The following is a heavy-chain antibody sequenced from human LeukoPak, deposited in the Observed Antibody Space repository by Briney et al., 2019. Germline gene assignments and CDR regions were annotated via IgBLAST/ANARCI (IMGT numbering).Heavy chain of an antibody. CDR1: GDSVSNNSAS. Sequence: QTLSLTCVISGDSVSNNSASWNWIRQSPSRGLEWLGRTYYRSRWYKDYAVSVKSRITITPDTSKNQFSLQLNSVTPEDTAVYYCARWLTTWGQGTLVTVSS. CDR3: ARWLTT. J-gene: IGHJ5*02. D-gene: IGHD3-9*01. V-gene: IGHV6-1*01. CDR2: TYYRSRWYK.